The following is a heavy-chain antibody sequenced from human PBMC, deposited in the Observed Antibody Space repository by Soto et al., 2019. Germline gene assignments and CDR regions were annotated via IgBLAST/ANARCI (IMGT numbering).Heavy chain of an antibody. Sequence: PGGSLRLSCAASGFTFSSYSMNWVRQAPGKGLEWVSSISSSSSYIYYADSVKGRFTISRDNAKNSLYLQMNSLRVEDTAVYYCARGSIAAAGIMDVWGQGTTVTVSS. CDR3: ARGSIAAAGIMDV. CDR2: ISSSSSYI. J-gene: IGHJ6*02. D-gene: IGHD6-13*01. V-gene: IGHV3-21*01. CDR1: GFTFSSYS.